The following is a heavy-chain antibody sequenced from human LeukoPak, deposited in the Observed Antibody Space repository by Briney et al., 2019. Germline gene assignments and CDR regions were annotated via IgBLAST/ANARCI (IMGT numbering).Heavy chain of an antibody. D-gene: IGHD6-19*01. V-gene: IGHV3-11*05. CDR2: ISSSSSYT. CDR3: ARGGAVAGTPTYFDY. Sequence: PGGSLRLSCAASGFAFSDYGMHWVRQAPGKGLEWVSYISSSSSYTNYADSVKGRFTISRDNAKNSLYLQMNSLRAEDTAVYYCARGGAVAGTPTYFDYWGQGTLVTVSS. CDR1: GFAFSDYG. J-gene: IGHJ4*02.